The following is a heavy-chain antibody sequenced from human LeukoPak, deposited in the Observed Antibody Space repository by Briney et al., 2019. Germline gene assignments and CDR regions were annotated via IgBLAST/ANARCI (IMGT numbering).Heavy chain of an antibody. Sequence: GGSLRLSCAASGFTFSSYGMHWVRQAPGKGLEWVAVISYDGSNKYFADSVKGRFTISRDNSKNTLYLQMNSLRAEDTAVYYCAKLGYYYDSSLPARYYYGMDVWGQGTTVTVSS. CDR3: AKLGYYYDSSLPARYYYGMDV. CDR2: ISYDGSNK. CDR1: GFTFSSYG. J-gene: IGHJ6*02. V-gene: IGHV3-30*18. D-gene: IGHD3-22*01.